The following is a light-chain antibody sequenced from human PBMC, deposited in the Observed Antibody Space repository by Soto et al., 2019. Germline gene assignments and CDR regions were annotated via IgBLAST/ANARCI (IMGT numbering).Light chain of an antibody. CDR3: QQYSSSPYT. CDR1: QSVSSNQ. V-gene: IGKV3-20*01. CDR2: GTF. Sequence: EILLTQSPGTLSLTAGERATLSCRASQSVSSNQLTWYQQKPGQAPRLLIYGTFNRPTGIPDRFSGSGSGTDFTLTISRLEPEDFAVYYCQQYSSSPYTFGQGTKLDIK. J-gene: IGKJ2*01.